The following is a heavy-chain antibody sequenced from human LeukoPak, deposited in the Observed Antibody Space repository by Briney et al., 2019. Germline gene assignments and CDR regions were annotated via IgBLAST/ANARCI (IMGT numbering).Heavy chain of an antibody. D-gene: IGHD3-22*01. CDR1: GGSISSYY. CDR2: IYTSGST. J-gene: IGHJ3*02. V-gene: IGHV4-4*07. CDR3: AGSYDSSCYYYFWQAFDI. Sequence: SETLSLTCTVSGGSISSYYWSWIRQPAGKGLEWIGRIYTSGSTNYNPSLKSRVTMSVDTSKNQFSLKLSSVTAADTAVYYCAGSYDSSCYYYFWQAFDIWGQGTMVTVSS.